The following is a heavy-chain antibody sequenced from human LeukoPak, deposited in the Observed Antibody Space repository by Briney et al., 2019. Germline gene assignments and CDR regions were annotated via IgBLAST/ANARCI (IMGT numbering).Heavy chain of an antibody. CDR3: ARDGGYGQGYLGVLDY. J-gene: IGHJ4*02. V-gene: IGHV1-46*01. CDR2: IDPSGGST. CDR1: GYTFTGYY. Sequence: ASVKVSCKASGYTFTGYYIHWVRQAPGQGLEWMGIIDPSGGSTSYAQKFQGRITMTRDTSTSTVYMDLNTLKSEDTAVYYCARDGGYGQGYLGVLDYWGQGTLVTVSS. D-gene: IGHD5-18*01.